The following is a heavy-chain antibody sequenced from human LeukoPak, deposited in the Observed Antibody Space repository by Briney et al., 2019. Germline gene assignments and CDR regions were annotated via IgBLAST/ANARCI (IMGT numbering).Heavy chain of an antibody. D-gene: IGHD6-19*01. CDR2: INPNSGGT. CDR3: ARVIAVAGTGRLGYYYYMDV. Sequence: ASVKVSCKASGYTFTGYYMHWVRQAPGQGLEWMGWINPNSGGTNYAQKFQGRVTMTRDTSISTAYMELSRLRSDVTAVYYRARVIAVAGTGRLGYYYYMDVWGKGTTVTVSS. V-gene: IGHV1-2*02. J-gene: IGHJ6*03. CDR1: GYTFTGYY.